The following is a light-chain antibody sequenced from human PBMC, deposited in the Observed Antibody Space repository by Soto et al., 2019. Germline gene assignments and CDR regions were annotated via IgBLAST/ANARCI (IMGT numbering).Light chain of an antibody. Sequence: EIVLTQSPGTLSLSPGERATLSCRASQSVSSSYLAWDQQKPGQAPRLLIYGASSRATGIPDRFSGSGSGTDFTLTISRLEPEDFAVYYCQHYGTSALFGPGTKVDIK. CDR3: QHYGTSAL. V-gene: IGKV3-20*01. J-gene: IGKJ3*01. CDR1: QSVSSSY. CDR2: GAS.